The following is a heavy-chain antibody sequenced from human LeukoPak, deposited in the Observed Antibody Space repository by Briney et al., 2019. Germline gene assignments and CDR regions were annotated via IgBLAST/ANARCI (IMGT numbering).Heavy chain of an antibody. CDR1: GFTFRNYW. D-gene: IGHD6-13*01. CDR2: INDDGGNT. Sequence: GGSPRLSCAASGFTFRNYWMHWVRQAPGKGLVWVSRINDDGGNTAYADSVKGRFTISRDNTKNTLYLQMNSLRAEDTAVYYCATILAGGSRMFDYWGQGTLVTVSS. CDR3: ATILAGGSRMFDY. V-gene: IGHV3-74*01. J-gene: IGHJ4*02.